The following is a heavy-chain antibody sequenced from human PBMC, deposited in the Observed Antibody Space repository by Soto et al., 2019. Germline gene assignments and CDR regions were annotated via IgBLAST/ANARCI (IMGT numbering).Heavy chain of an antibody. CDR2: IYYSGST. V-gene: IGHV4-59*01. CDR1: GGSISSYY. Sequence: SLTCTVSGGSISSYYWSWIRQPPGKGLEWIGYIYYSGSTNYNPSLKSRVTISVDTSKNQFSLKLSSVTAADTAVYYCARVESATVRFDYWGQGTLVTVSS. D-gene: IGHD4-17*01. J-gene: IGHJ4*02. CDR3: ARVESATVRFDY.